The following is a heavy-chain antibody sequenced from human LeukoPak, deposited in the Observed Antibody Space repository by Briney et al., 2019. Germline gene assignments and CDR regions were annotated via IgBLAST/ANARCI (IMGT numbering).Heavy chain of an antibody. Sequence: GGSLRLPCAASGFTFSDYYMRWIRQAPAKGLAWVSYISSSGSTIYYADSVKGRFTISRDNAKNSLYLQMNSLRAEDTAVYYCARDGEGPQNYYDSSGYYDYWGQGTLVTVSS. J-gene: IGHJ4*02. D-gene: IGHD3-22*01. CDR2: ISSSGSTI. CDR3: ARDGEGPQNYYDSSGYYDY. V-gene: IGHV3-11*01. CDR1: GFTFSDYY.